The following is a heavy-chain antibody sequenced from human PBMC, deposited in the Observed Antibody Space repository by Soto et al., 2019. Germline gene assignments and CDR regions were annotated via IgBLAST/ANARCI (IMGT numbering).Heavy chain of an antibody. V-gene: IGHV3-33*01. J-gene: IGHJ4*02. Sequence: QVQLVESGGGVVQPGGSLRLSCAASGFALSSYGMHWVRQAPGKGLEWVAVIWHDGKIKYYADSVRGRFTISRDNSENMLFLQMDSLRAEDTALYYCARDPGRDYPIDFWGQGTLVTVSS. CDR3: ARDPGRDYPIDF. CDR2: IWHDGKIK. D-gene: IGHD4-17*01. CDR1: GFALSSYG.